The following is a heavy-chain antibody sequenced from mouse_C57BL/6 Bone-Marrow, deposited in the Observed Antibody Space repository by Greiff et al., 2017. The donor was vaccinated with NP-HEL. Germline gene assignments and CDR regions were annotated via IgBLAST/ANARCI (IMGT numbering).Heavy chain of an antibody. CDR3: TTLYDGYYSSWFAY. J-gene: IGHJ3*01. CDR2: IDPENGDT. Sequence: VQLQQSGAELVRPGASVKLSCTASGFNIKDDYMHWVKQRPEQGLEWIGWIDPENGDTAYASKFQGKATIPADTYSNTAYLQLSSLTSEYTAVYYCTTLYDGYYSSWFAYWDQGTLVTVSA. CDR1: GFNIKDDY. V-gene: IGHV14-4*01. D-gene: IGHD2-3*01.